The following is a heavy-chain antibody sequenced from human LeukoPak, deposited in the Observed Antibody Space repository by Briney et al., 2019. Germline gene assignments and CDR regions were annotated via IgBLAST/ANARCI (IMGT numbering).Heavy chain of an antibody. Sequence: ASVKVSCKASGYTFTSYGISWVRQSPGQGGEWMGGICAYNGNTNYAQKLQGRVTMTTDTSPSTAYMELRSLRSDDTAVYYCARITFGGVIAFYGMDVWGQGTTVSVSS. CDR2: ICAYNGNT. V-gene: IGHV1-18*01. D-gene: IGHD3-16*02. CDR1: GYTFTSYG. CDR3: ARITFGGVIAFYGMDV. J-gene: IGHJ6*02.